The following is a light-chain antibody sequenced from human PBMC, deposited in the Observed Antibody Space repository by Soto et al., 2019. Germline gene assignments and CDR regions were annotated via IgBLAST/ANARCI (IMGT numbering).Light chain of an antibody. CDR3: SSYALSSTPVL. J-gene: IGLJ2*01. CDR2: DVS. Sequence: QSVLTQPPSVSESPGQSVTISCTGTTSDVGAYNRVSWYQQSPGTAPKLMIYDVSSRPSGVPDRFSGSKSGNTAFLTISGLQAEDEADYYCSSYALSSTPVLFGGGTKLTVL. V-gene: IGLV2-18*02. CDR1: TSDVGAYNR.